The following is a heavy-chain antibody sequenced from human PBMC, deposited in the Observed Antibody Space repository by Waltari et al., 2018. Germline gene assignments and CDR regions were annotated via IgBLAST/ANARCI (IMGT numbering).Heavy chain of an antibody. CDR1: GYTFTGYY. CDR3: ARSRNYDSSRPQNY. CDR2: INPNSVGT. J-gene: IGHJ4*02. V-gene: IGHV1-2*02. Sequence: QVQLVQSGAEVKKPGASVKVSCKASGYTFTGYYMHWVRQAPGQGLEWMGWINPNSVGTNYAQKFQGRVTMTRDTSISTAYMELSRLRSDDTAVYYCARSRNYDSSRPQNYWGQGTLVTVSS. D-gene: IGHD3-22*01.